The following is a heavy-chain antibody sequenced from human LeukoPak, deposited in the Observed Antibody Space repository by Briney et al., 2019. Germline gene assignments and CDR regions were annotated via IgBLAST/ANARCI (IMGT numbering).Heavy chain of an antibody. CDR3: ARHPYDFWSGYPYYFDY. Sequence: PSETLSLTCAVYGGSFSGYYWSWIRQPPGKGLEWIGEINHSGSTNYNPSLKSRVTISVDTSKNQFSLKLSSVTAADTAVYYCARHPYDFWSGYPYYFDYWGQGTLVTVSS. V-gene: IGHV4-34*01. CDR1: GGSFSGYY. CDR2: INHSGST. D-gene: IGHD3-3*01. J-gene: IGHJ4*02.